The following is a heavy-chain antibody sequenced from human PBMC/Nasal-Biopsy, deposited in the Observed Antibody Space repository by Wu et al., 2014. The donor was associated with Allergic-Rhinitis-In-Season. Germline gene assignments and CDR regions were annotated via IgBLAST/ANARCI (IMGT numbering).Heavy chain of an antibody. Sequence: TLSLTCTVSGGSISSYYWSWIRQPAGKGLEWIGRMYVSGTTNYNPSLKSRVTMSVDTSKNQFSLKLSSVTAADTAVYYCARDREHDYGDYWAAFDIWAQGQWSPSLQ. V-gene: IGHV4-4*07. CDR1: GGSISSYY. CDR3: ARDREHDYGDYWAAFDI. J-gene: IGHJ3*02. D-gene: IGHD4-17*01. CDR2: MYVSGTT.